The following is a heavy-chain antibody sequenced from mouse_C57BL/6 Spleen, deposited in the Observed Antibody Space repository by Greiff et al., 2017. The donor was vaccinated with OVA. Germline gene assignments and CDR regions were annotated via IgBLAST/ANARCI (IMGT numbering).Heavy chain of an antibody. Sequence: VQVVESGPGLVAPSQSLSITCTVSGFSLTSYGVHWVRQPPGKGLEWLVVIWSDGSTTYNSALKSRLSISKDNSKSQVFLKMNSLQTDDTAMYYCARLDSSGTGVFAYWGQGTLVTVSA. CDR1: GFSLTSYG. D-gene: IGHD3-2*02. CDR2: IWSDGST. CDR3: ARLDSSGTGVFAY. J-gene: IGHJ3*01. V-gene: IGHV2-6*03.